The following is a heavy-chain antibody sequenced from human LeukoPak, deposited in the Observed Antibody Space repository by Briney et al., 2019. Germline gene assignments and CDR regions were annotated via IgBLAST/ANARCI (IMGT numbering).Heavy chain of an antibody. Sequence: TGGSLRLSCAASGFTFSSYGMHWVRQAPGKGLEWVAVIWYDGSNKYYADSVKGRFTISRDNSKNTLYLQMNSLTAADTAVYCCARDTTGTTVGDYWGQGTLVTVSS. D-gene: IGHD1-7*01. CDR1: GFTFSSYG. CDR3: ARDTTGTTVGDY. J-gene: IGHJ4*02. V-gene: IGHV3-33*01. CDR2: IWYDGSNK.